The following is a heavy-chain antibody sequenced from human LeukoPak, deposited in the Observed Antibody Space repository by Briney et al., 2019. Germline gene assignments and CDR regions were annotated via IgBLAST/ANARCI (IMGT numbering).Heavy chain of an antibody. J-gene: IGHJ4*02. CDR2: ISGSGGST. D-gene: IGHD3-3*01. CDR3: ARDPITIFGVVIPYFDY. V-gene: IGHV3-23*01. Sequence: GGSLRLSCAASGFTFSSYAMSWVRQAPGKGLEWVSAISGSGGSTYYADSVKGRFTISRDNSKNTLYLQMNSLRAEDTAVYYCARDPITIFGVVIPYFDYWGQGTLVTVSS. CDR1: GFTFSSYA.